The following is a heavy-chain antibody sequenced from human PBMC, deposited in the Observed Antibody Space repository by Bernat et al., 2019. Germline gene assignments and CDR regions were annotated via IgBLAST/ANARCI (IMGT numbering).Heavy chain of an antibody. Sequence: QVQLQQWGAGLLKPSETLSLTCAVYGGSFSGYYWSWIRQPPGKGLEWIGEINHSGSTNYNPSLKSRVTISVDTSKNQFSLKLSSVTAADTAVYYCARGHDYYVDLWGRGTLVTVSS. CDR2: INHSGST. CDR1: GGSFSGYY. V-gene: IGHV4-34*01. J-gene: IGHJ2*01. D-gene: IGHD4-11*01. CDR3: ARGHDYYVDL.